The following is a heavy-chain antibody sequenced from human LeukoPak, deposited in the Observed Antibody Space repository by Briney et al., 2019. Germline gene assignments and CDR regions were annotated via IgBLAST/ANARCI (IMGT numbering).Heavy chain of an antibody. V-gene: IGHV3-30-3*01. J-gene: IGHJ4*02. CDR1: GFTFSSYA. Sequence: PGRSLRLSCAASGFTFSSYAMHWVRQAPGKGLEWVAVISYDGSNKYYADPVKGRFTISRDNSKNTLYLQMNSLRAEDTAVYYCARYGGSFSDFDYWGQGTLVTVSS. D-gene: IGHD4-23*01. CDR2: ISYDGSNK. CDR3: ARYGGSFSDFDY.